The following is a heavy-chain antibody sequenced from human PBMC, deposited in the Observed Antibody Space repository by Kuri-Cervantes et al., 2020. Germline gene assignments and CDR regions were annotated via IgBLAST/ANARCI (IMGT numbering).Heavy chain of an antibody. CDR3: AIDDSSGYRGDY. D-gene: IGHD3-22*01. V-gene: IGHV1-69*05. J-gene: IGHJ4*02. CDR1: GGTFKAYA. CDR2: LIPIFNAS. Sequence: SVKVSCKASGGTFKAYAITWVRQAPGQGLEWMGGLIPIFNASNYAQKFQGRVTITTDESTSTAYMELSSLRSEDTAVYYCAIDDSSGYRGDYWGQGTLVTVSS.